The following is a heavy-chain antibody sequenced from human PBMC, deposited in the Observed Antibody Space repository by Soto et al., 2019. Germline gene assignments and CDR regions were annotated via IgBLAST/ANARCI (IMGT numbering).Heavy chain of an antibody. J-gene: IGHJ6*02. CDR2: IYYSGST. Sequence: PSETLSLTCTDSGGSISSYYWSWIRQPPGKGLEWIGYIYYSGSTNYNPSLKSRVTISVDTSKNQFSLKLSSVTAADTAVYYCARDSFRSCSWHVGYYYYGMDVWGQGTTVNV. CDR3: ARDSFRSCSWHVGYYYYGMDV. V-gene: IGHV4-59*01. D-gene: IGHD6-13*01. CDR1: GGSISSYY.